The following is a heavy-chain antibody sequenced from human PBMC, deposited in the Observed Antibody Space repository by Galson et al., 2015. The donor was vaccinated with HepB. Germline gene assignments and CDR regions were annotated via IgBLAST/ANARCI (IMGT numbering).Heavy chain of an antibody. CDR1: GLPFSNAW. D-gene: IGHD3-16*01. Sequence: SLRLSCAASGLPFSNAWMNWVRQAPGKGLEWVAVMSYDGSNEKYAASVKGRFTISRDNSKTPVYLEMNSVRVDDTAIYYCARLGRGSGGSYGMDVWGQGTTVTVSS. J-gene: IGHJ6*02. CDR3: ARLGRGSGGSYGMDV. V-gene: IGHV3-30-3*01. CDR2: MSYDGSNE.